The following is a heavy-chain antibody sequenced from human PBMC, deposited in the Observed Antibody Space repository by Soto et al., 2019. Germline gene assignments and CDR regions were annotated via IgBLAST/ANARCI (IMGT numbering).Heavy chain of an antibody. D-gene: IGHD6-19*01. Sequence: GGSLRLSCAASGFTFSSYWMHWVRQAPGKGLVWVSRINSDGSSTSYADSVKGRFTISRDNAKNTLYLQMNSLRAKDTAVYYCASDLRAMAGKLPGYWGQGTLVTVSS. CDR1: GFTFSSYW. CDR3: ASDLRAMAGKLPGY. V-gene: IGHV3-74*01. CDR2: INSDGSST. J-gene: IGHJ4*02.